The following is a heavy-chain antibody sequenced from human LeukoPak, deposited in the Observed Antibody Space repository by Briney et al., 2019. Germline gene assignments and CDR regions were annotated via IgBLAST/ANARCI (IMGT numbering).Heavy chain of an antibody. CDR3: ARVRSGSYGTGYYFDY. V-gene: IGHV3-7*01. CDR2: IKQDGSEK. CDR1: GFTFSSYW. J-gene: IGHJ4*02. Sequence: GGSLRLSCAASGFTFSSYWMSWVRQAPGQGLEWVANIKQDGSEKYYVDSVKGRFTISRDNAKNSLYLQMNSLRAEDTAVYYCARVRSGSYGTGYYFDYWGQGTLVTVSS. D-gene: IGHD1-26*01.